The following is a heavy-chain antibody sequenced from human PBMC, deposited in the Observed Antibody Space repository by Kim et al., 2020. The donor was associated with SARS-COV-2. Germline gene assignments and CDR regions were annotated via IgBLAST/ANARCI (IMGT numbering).Heavy chain of an antibody. J-gene: IGHJ4*02. V-gene: IGHV4-31*03. CDR3: ASQRTVLHYFDS. D-gene: IGHD4-4*01. CDR1: GGSISSRGYY. CDR2: IYYSGST. Sequence: SETLSLTCTVSGGSISSRGYYWSWIRQHPGKGLEYIGYIYYSGSTYYNPSLESRVTISLDTSKNQFSLKLTSVTAADTAVYSCASQRTVLHYFDSWGQGT.